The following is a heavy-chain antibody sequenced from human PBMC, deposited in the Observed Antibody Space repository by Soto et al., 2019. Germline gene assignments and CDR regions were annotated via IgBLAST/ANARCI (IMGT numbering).Heavy chain of an antibody. Sequence: EVKLLESGGGLVQPGGSLRLSCVASGFTYSSYAMSWVRQAPGKGLEWVSTITGGADNTHSADSVKGRFTISRDNSKNTLSLQMNSLRVEDTAVYHCAKGRIAVAAPYNWFDPWGQGTLVTVSS. J-gene: IGHJ5*02. CDR2: ITGGADNT. V-gene: IGHV3-23*01. D-gene: IGHD6-19*01. CDR1: GFTYSSYA. CDR3: AKGRIAVAAPYNWFDP.